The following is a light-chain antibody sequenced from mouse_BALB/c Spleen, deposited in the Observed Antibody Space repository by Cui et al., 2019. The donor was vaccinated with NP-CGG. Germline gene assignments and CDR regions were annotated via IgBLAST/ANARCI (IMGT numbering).Light chain of an antibody. CDR2: VPN. CDR1: TGAVTTSNY. Sequence: QAVVTQESALTTSPGETVTLTCRLSTGAVTTSNYANRVQEKPDHLFTVLIGVPNNRAPGFPARFSGSLIGDKAALTITGAQTEDEAIYFCALWYSNHWVFGGGTKLTVL. J-gene: IGLJ1*01. CDR3: ALWYSNHWV. V-gene: IGLV1*01.